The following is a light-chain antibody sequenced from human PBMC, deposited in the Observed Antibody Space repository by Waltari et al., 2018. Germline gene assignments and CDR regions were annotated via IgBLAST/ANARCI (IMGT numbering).Light chain of an antibody. CDR3: SSYTSSSTVV. J-gene: IGLJ2*01. CDR2: EVS. CDR1: HTDIGGYDY. Sequence: QSALSQPASVSGSPGQSITISCPGTHTDIGGYDYASWYQQHPGKAPKLMIYEVSNRPSGVSNRFSGSKSGNTASLTISGLQAEDEADYYCSSYTSSSTVVFGGGTKLTVL. V-gene: IGLV2-14*01.